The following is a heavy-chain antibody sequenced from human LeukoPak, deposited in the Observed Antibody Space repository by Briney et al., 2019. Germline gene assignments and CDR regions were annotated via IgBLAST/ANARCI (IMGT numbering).Heavy chain of an antibody. Sequence: ASVKVSCKASGFTFTIDGISWVRQAPGQGLEWMGWISAYNGNTNYAQKLQGRVTMTTDTSTSTAYMELRSLRSDDTAVYYCARVILPSSWTDYWGQGTLVTVSS. D-gene: IGHD3/OR15-3a*01. V-gene: IGHV1-18*01. CDR1: GFTFTIDG. CDR2: ISAYNGNT. CDR3: ARVILPSSWTDY. J-gene: IGHJ4*02.